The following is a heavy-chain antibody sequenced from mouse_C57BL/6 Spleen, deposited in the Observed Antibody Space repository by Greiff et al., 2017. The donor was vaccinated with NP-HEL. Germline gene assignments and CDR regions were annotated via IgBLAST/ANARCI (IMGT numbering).Heavy chain of an antibody. CDR1: GYTFTSYW. CDR3: ARGIYYGSSYRFAY. Sequence: QVQLQQPGAELVRPGSSVKLSCKASGYTFTSYWMHWVKQRPIQGLEWIGNIAPSDSETHYNQKFKDKATLTVDKSSSTAYMQLSSLTSEDSAVYYCARGIYYGSSYRFAYWGQVTLVTVSA. D-gene: IGHD1-1*01. CDR2: IAPSDSET. J-gene: IGHJ3*01. V-gene: IGHV1-52*01.